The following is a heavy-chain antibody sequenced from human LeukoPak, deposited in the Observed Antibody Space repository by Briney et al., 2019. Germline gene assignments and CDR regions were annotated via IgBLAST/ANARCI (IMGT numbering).Heavy chain of an antibody. CDR3: AGYDFWSGLDY. CDR1: GGSISSGSYY. J-gene: IGHJ4*02. V-gene: IGHV4-61*02. Sequence: SETLSLTCTVSGGSISSGSYYWSWIRQPAGKGLEWTGRIYTSGSTNYNPSLKSRVTISVDTSKNQFSLKLSSVTAADTAVYYCAGYDFWSGLDYWGQGTLVTVSS. D-gene: IGHD3-3*01. CDR2: IYTSGST.